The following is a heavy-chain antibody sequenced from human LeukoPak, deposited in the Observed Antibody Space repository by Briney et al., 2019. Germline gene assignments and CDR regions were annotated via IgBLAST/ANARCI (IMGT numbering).Heavy chain of an antibody. CDR1: GFTFDNYA. D-gene: IGHD2-8*02. CDR3: AKDEFVASDFTGAFDI. J-gene: IGHJ3*02. CDR2: ISWNSGSI. Sequence: PGRSLRLSCAASGFTFDNYAMHWVRQAPGKGLEWVSGISWNSGSIGYADSVKGRFTISRDNAKNSLYLQMNSLRAEDLALYYCAKDEFVASDFTGAFDIWGQGTKVTVSS. V-gene: IGHV3-9*03.